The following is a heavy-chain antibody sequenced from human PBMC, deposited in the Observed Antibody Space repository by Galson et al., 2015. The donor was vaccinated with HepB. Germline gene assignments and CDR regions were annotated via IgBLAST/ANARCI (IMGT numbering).Heavy chain of an antibody. D-gene: IGHD3-10*01. CDR3: AKASRVRGVSPWGY. J-gene: IGHJ4*02. CDR2: ISCSGGST. V-gene: IGHV3-23*01. CDR1: GFTFSSYD. Sequence: SLRLSCAASGFTFSSYDMSWVRQAPGKGLEWVSDISCSGGSTYYADSVKGRFTISRDNSKNTLYLQMNSLRAEDTAVYHCAKASRVRGVSPWGYWGQGTLFTVSS.